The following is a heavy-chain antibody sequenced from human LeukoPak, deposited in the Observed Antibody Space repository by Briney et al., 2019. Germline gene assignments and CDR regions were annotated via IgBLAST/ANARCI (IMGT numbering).Heavy chain of an antibody. CDR3: ARGMSAYSGFGPFDYFDY. CDR1: GFSISSDYF. J-gene: IGHJ4*02. V-gene: IGHV4-38-2*01. CDR2: ISHSGST. Sequence: SETLSLTCAVSGFSISSDYFWGWIRQPPGKGLEWIGSISHSGSTYYNPSLKSRVTISIDTSKNHFSLKLSSVTAADTALFYCARGMSAYSGFGPFDYFDYWGQRTLVTVSS. D-gene: IGHD5-12*01.